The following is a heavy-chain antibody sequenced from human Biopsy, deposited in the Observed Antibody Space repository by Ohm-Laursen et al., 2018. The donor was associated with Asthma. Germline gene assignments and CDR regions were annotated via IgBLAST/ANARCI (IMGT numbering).Heavy chain of an antibody. Sequence: TLSLTWTVGGAYIGSRDHHWSWIRQSPGTGLEWIGFVFWSGTTHYNRSLERRLSISIDTTRNEFSMTLRSLTAADTAVYFCARVASYGDVYFGIDVWGPGTTVSVS. D-gene: IGHD4-17*01. V-gene: IGHV4-30-4*01. CDR1: GAYIGSRDHH. J-gene: IGHJ6*02. CDR3: ARVASYGDVYFGIDV. CDR2: VFWSGTT.